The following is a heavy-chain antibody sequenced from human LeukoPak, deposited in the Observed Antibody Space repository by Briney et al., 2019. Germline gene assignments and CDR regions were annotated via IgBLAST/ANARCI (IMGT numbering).Heavy chain of an antibody. Sequence: PGGSLRLSCVASGFTFSNTWMAWVRQAPGKGLDWVANINQDGGTRQYADSVRGRFTISRDNAKNSLYLEMNSLRAEDTGLYHCARDMKGNLDYWGQGTLVTVSS. V-gene: IGHV3-7*01. CDR2: INQDGGTR. D-gene: IGHD3-16*01. J-gene: IGHJ4*02. CDR3: ARDMKGNLDY. CDR1: GFTFSNTW.